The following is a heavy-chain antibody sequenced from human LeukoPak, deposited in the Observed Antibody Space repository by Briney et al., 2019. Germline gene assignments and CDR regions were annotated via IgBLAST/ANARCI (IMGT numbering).Heavy chain of an antibody. CDR1: RDSISSDGYS. CDR2: ISYSGNT. CDR3: ARDFLRTASPDACDF. V-gene: IGHV4-31*03. J-gene: IGHJ3*01. D-gene: IGHD6-25*01. Sequence: SETLSLTCTVSRDSISSDGYSWTWIRQPPGKGLEWIGHISYSGNTYYNPSLKSRVTLSVDASKTQFSLNLTSVTAADTAIYYRARDFLRTASPDACDFWGQGTMVTVSS.